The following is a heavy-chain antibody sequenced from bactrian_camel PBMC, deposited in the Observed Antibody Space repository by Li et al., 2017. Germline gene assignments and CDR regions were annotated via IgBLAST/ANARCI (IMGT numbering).Heavy chain of an antibody. Sequence: VQLVESGGGSVEAGRSLSLSCAPSSRTSACIGWFRQGPGKESEWVASIYTGHDFTHYRDSVKGRFTISRDKAKNTVYLQMNSLNSEDTAIYYCAASYGGGCPQPENGIDYWGKGTQVTVS. D-gene: IGHD6*01. CDR2: IYTGHDFT. J-gene: IGHJ7*01. V-gene: IGHV3S1*01. CDR1: SRTSAC.